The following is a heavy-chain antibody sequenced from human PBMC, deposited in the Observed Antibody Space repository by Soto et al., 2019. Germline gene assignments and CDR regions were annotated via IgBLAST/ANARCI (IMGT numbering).Heavy chain of an antibody. V-gene: IGHV3-72*01. Sequence: EVQLVESGGGLVQPEGSLRLSCAASGFTFSDYYMDWVRQAPGKGLEWVGRVRNKVNSYTTEYAASVKGRFTVSRDDSRNSLYLQVKSLKTGDTAMYYCSRAGILTTPYYTDYWGLGTLVTVSS. CDR2: VRNKVNSYTT. D-gene: IGHD2-21*01. CDR3: SRAGILTTPYYTDY. CDR1: GFTFSDYY. J-gene: IGHJ4*02.